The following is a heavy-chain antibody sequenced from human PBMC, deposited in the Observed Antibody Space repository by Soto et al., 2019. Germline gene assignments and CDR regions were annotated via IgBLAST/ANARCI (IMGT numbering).Heavy chain of an antibody. CDR3: AGEGNYKNYYYYGMDV. Sequence: PSETLSLTCTVSGGSISSYYWNWIRQPPGKGLEWIGYIYYSGSTNYNPSLKSRVTISVDTSKNQFSLKLSSVTAADTAVYYCAGEGNYKNYYYYGMDVWGQGTTVTVSS. J-gene: IGHJ6*02. CDR1: GGSISSYY. D-gene: IGHD4-4*01. CDR2: IYYSGST. V-gene: IGHV4-59*01.